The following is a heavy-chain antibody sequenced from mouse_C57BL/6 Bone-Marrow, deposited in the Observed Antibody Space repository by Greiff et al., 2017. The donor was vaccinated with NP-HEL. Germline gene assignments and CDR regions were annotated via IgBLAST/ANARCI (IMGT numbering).Heavy chain of an antibody. D-gene: IGHD2-5*01. CDR3: AMCYYNNYSYFDY. V-gene: IGHV1-52*01. CDR1: GYTFTSYW. Sequence: QVQLQQPGAELVRPGSSVKLSCKASGYTFTSYWMHWVKQRPIQGLEWIGNIDPSDSETHYNQKFKDKATLTVDKSSSTAYMQLSSLTSEDSAVYYCAMCYYNNYSYFDYWGQGTTLTVSS. CDR2: IDPSDSET. J-gene: IGHJ2*01.